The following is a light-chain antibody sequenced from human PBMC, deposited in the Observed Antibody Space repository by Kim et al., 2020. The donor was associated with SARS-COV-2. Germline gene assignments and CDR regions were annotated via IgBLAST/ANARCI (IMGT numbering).Light chain of an antibody. CDR1: QDITKY. CDR3: QKYDTAPFT. Sequence: ASIGDSDTITCRTTQDITKYLAGYQQKPGKVPQLLIYAASALHSGVPSRFRGSGSGTHFTLTITSLQPEDVATYYCQKYDTAPFTFGPGTKVDIK. CDR2: AAS. V-gene: IGKV1-27*01. J-gene: IGKJ3*01.